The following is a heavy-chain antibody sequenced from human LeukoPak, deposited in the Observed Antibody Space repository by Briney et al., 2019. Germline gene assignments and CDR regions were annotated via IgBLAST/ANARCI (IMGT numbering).Heavy chain of an antibody. CDR1: GGSISSSSYY. V-gene: IGHV4-39*01. J-gene: IGHJ4*02. Sequence: SETLSLTCTVSGGSISSSSYYWGWIRQPPGKGLEWIGSIYYSGSTYYNPSLKSRVTISVDTSKNQFSLKLSSVTAADTAVFYCARPYDFWSGFWTERGQGTLVTVSS. D-gene: IGHD3-3*01. CDR2: IYYSGST. CDR3: ARPYDFWSGFWTE.